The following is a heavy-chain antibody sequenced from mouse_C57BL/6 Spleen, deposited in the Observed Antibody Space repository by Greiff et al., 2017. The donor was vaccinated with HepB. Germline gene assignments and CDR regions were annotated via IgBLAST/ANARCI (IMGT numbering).Heavy chain of an antibody. V-gene: IGHV1-72*01. CDR2: IDPNSGGT. Sequence: VQLQQPGAELVKPGASVKLSCKASGYTFTSYWMHWVKQRPGRGLEWIGRIDPNSGGTKYNEKFKSKATLTVDKPSSTAYIQLSSLTSEDSAVYYCARGGDWDGYAMDYWGQGTSVTVSS. D-gene: IGHD4-1*01. CDR1: GYTFTSYW. J-gene: IGHJ4*01. CDR3: ARGGDWDGYAMDY.